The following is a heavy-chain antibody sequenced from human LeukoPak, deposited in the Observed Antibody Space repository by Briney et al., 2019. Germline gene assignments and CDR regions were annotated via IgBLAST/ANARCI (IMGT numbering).Heavy chain of an antibody. D-gene: IGHD6-13*01. Sequence: HPGGSLRLSCATSGFTFSMSAMHWVRLAPGKGLDWVAVISFDGGNKFYADSVKGRFSISRDNSKNTLYLQMNSLRLDDTAVYFCARGRAGIAAAGFDYWGQGTLVTVSS. J-gene: IGHJ4*02. CDR2: ISFDGGNK. CDR3: ARGRAGIAAAGFDY. V-gene: IGHV3-30-3*01. CDR1: GFTFSMSA.